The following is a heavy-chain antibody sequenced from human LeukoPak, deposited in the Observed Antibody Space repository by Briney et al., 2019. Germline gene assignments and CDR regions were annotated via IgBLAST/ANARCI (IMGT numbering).Heavy chain of an antibody. CDR3: ARPTTGVKDPDFWSDLPLHWYFDL. V-gene: IGHV1-2*02. D-gene: IGHD3-3*01. J-gene: IGHJ2*01. Sequence: GASVKVSCKASGYTFTGYYMHWVRQAPGQGLEWMGWINPNSGGTNYAQKLQGRVTMTTDTSTSTAYMELRSLRSDDTAVYYCARPTTGVKDPDFWSDLPLHWYFDLWGRGTLVTVSS. CDR1: GYTFTGYY. CDR2: INPNSGGT.